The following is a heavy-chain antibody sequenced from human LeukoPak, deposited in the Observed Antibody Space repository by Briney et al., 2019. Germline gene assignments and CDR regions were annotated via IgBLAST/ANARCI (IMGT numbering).Heavy chain of an antibody. D-gene: IGHD1-26*01. CDR3: TRGSLSGSSRDY. V-gene: IGHV1-8*01. CDR2: MNPDTGDT. CDR1: GYTFTGYD. J-gene: IGHJ4*02. Sequence: ASVRVSCKASGYTFTGYDINWVRQATGQGLQWMGWMNPDTGDTGYAQKFQGRVTMTRNTSIDTAHMELSGLRSEDTAIYYCTRGSLSGSSRDYWGQGTLVTVSS.